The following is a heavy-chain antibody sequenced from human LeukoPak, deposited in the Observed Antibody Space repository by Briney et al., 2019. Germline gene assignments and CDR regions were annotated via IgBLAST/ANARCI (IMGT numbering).Heavy chain of an antibody. CDR2: ISYDGSNK. V-gene: IGHV3-30*18. CDR1: GFTFSSYG. CDR3: AKDQTQLLLTPDAFDI. J-gene: IGHJ3*02. Sequence: GGSLRLSCAASGFTFSSYGMHWVRQAPGKGLEWVAVISYDGSNKYYADSVKGRFTISRDNSKNTLYLQMNSLRAEDTAVYYCAKDQTQLLLTPDAFDIWGQGTMVTVSS. D-gene: IGHD2-2*01.